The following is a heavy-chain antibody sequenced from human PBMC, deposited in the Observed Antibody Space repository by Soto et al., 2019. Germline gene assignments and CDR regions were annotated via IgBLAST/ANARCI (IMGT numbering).Heavy chain of an antibody. CDR2: MNPNSDNT. J-gene: IGHJ4*02. CDR3: VRQLRHLLKNRDGYTNFDY. D-gene: IGHD5-12*01. V-gene: IGHV1-8*01. CDR1: GYTFTSYD. Sequence: GASVKVSCKASGYTFTSYDINWVRQATGQGLEKMGWMNPNSDNTGYAQKFQGRVTITADISTSTAYMELSSLRSEDTAVYYCVRQLRHLLKNRDGYTNFDYWGQGTLDTVSS.